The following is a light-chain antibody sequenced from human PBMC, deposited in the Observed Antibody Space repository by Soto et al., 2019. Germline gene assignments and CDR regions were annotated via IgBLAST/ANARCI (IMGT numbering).Light chain of an antibody. CDR2: DNN. CDR1: SSNIGNNY. CDR3: GTWDSSLSAEV. J-gene: IGLJ1*01. V-gene: IGLV1-51*01. Sequence: QSVLTQPPSVSAVPGQKVTTSCSGSSSNIGNNYVSWYQQLPGTAPKLLIYDNNKRPSGIPDRFSGSKSGTSATLGITGLQTGDEADYYCGTWDSSLSAEVFGTGTKVTVL.